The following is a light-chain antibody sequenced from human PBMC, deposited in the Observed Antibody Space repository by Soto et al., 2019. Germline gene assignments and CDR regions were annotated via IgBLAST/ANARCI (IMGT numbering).Light chain of an antibody. CDR1: QSISNS. V-gene: IGKV1-39*01. CDR3: QHYNEYSST. Sequence: DIQMTQSPSSLSASVGDRVTITCRASQSISNSLNWYQRKLGKVPKVLIYGASTLHSGVPSRFSGSGSGTEFTLTISSLHPDDFATYYCQHYNEYSSTFGPGTKVDIK. J-gene: IGKJ3*01. CDR2: GAS.